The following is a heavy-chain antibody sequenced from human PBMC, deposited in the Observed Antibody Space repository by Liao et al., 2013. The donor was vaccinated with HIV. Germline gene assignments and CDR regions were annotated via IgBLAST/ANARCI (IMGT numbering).Heavy chain of an antibody. J-gene: IGHJ6*03. CDR2: IYTSGTT. V-gene: IGHV4-4*07. CDR3: ARGDNGFWSGSHYYFYYMDV. CDR1: GDSMDFYY. Sequence: QVHLQESGPGLVKASETLSLTCTVSGDSMDFYYWSWIRQPVGSRLEWIGRIYTSGTTNYNPSFSSRVTMSQYRSRNQFSLRLTSVTAADTAVYYCARGDNGFWSGSHYYFYYMDVWGKGTTVTVSS. D-gene: IGHD3-3*01.